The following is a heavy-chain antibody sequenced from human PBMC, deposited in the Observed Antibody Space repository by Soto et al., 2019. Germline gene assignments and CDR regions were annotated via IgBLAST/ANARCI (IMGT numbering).Heavy chain of an antibody. CDR2: ISHSGRT. V-gene: IGHV4-61*01. D-gene: IGHD3-10*01. J-gene: IGHJ4*02. CDR1: GSSLRSGSYY. CDR3: SYGSSFDY. Sequence: XETLSLTCTVSGSSLRSGSYYWSWIRQPPGKGLEWIGYISHSGRTNYDPSLKSRLTMSVDTSQNQFSLQLNSVTAADTAVYYCSYGSSFDYWGQGTLVTVSS.